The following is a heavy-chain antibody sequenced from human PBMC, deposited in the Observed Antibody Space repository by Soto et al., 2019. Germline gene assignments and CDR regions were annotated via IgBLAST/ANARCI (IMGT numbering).Heavy chain of an antibody. CDR3: GRDTTTNANCIDN. CDR1: GDYIHVGGYY. J-gene: IGHJ5*02. D-gene: IGHD2-2*01. V-gene: IGHV4-30-4*01. CDR2: IYYTGKT. Sequence: SETLSLTCSVSGDYIHVGGYYWTWIRQRPGKGLEWMGYIYYTGKTYYNPSLESRLTMSVDRSKTQFSLRLTSVTAADTAVSFRGRDTTTNANCIDNWGQGTLVTVSS.